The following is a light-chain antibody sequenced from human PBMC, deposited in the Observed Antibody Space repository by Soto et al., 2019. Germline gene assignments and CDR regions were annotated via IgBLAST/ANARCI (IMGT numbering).Light chain of an antibody. Sequence: DVVMTQSPLFLPVTLGQPASISCRSSQSLIHSDGNTYLSWFQQRPGQSPRRLIYEVSDRSSGVPDRFTGSGSGSDFTLRISRVEADDVGFYYCLQGTHWPWTFGQGPEVQIK. CDR1: QSLIHSDGNTY. CDR2: EVS. V-gene: IGKV2-30*02. CDR3: LQGTHWPWT. J-gene: IGKJ1*01.